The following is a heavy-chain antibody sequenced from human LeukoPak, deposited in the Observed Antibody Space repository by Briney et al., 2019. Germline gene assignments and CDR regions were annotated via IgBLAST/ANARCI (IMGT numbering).Heavy chain of an antibody. CDR2: INPKSGGT. CDR3: ASGGSYNDDAFDI. CDR1: RYTFTDYY. J-gene: IGHJ3*02. V-gene: IGHV1-2*02. D-gene: IGHD1-26*01. Sequence: ASVKVSCKASRYTFTDYYIHWVRQAPGQGLEWMGWINPKSGGTNYAHSFQGRVSMTRDTSINTAYMDLRRLKSDDTAVYYCASGGSYNDDAFDIWGQGTVVTVSS.